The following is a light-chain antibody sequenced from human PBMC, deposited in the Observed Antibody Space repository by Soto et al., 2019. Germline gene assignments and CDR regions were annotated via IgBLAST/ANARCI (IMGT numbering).Light chain of an antibody. V-gene: IGKV3-15*01. Sequence: IVMTHSPSTLSVSPGERATLSCRASQSVSSNLAWYQHKPGQAPRLLIFGASTRATGIPARFSGSGSGTEFTLTISSLQPDDFATYYCQQYNSYSEAFGQGTKVDIK. CDR1: QSVSSN. J-gene: IGKJ1*01. CDR2: GAS. CDR3: QQYNSYSEA.